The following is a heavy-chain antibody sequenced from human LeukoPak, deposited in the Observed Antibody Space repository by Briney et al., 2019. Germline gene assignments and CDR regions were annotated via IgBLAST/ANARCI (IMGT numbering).Heavy chain of an antibody. V-gene: IGHV3-15*04. CDR2: IESKTDGGTL. Sequence: GGSLRLSCAASGLTFSNVWMSWVRQAPGKGLEWVGRIESKTDGGTLDYAAPVKGRFTISRDDSKNTLYLQMNSLKTEDTAVYYCTTSFMTVAGKVDYWGQGTLVTVSS. CDR3: TTSFMTVAGKVDY. CDR1: GLTFSNVW. J-gene: IGHJ4*02. D-gene: IGHD6-19*01.